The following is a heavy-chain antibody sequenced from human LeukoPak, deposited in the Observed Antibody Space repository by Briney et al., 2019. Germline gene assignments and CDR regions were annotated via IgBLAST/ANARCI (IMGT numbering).Heavy chain of an antibody. Sequence: PGGSLRLSCAASGFTFKNYEMHWVRQAPGKGLEWLSYISSSSITIYYADSMEGRFTISRDNAKSSLYLQMNSLRAEDTAVYYCARAGYSILSPFDYWGQGTLVTGSS. D-gene: IGHD5/OR15-5a*01. CDR2: ISSSSITI. CDR1: GFTFKNYE. CDR3: ARAGYSILSPFDY. J-gene: IGHJ4*02. V-gene: IGHV3-48*03.